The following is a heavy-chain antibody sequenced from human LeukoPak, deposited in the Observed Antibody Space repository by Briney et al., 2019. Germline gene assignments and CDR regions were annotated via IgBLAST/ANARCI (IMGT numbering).Heavy chain of an antibody. Sequence: GGSLRLSCAATGLTVSSNFMSWVRQAPGKGLEWVSVIYCGGSTYYADSVKGRFTISRDTPKNTLYLQTNSLRVEDTAVYYCARDADTSGHYSFFDYWGQGNLVTVSS. J-gene: IGHJ4*02. CDR3: ARDADTSGHYSFFDY. V-gene: IGHV3-53*01. D-gene: IGHD3-22*01. CDR2: IYCGGST. CDR1: GLTVSSNF.